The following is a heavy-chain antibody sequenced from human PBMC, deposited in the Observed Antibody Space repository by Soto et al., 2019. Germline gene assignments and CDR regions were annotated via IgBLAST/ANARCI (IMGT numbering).Heavy chain of an antibody. D-gene: IGHD2-2*01. CDR1: GFTFGSYA. V-gene: IGHV3-23*01. CDR3: AKTCNTFGCYGPPDR. Sequence: HPGGSLRLSCAASGFTFGSYAMSWVRQAPGKGLEWVSAITGSGGGIYNADSVKGRFTISRDNLKNTLYLQMNSLRAEDTAVYYCAKTCNTFGCYGPPDRWGQGTLVTVSS. CDR2: ITGSGGGI. J-gene: IGHJ4*02.